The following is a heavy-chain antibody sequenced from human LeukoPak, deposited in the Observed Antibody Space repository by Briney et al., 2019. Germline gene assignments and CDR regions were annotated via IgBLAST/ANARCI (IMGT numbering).Heavy chain of an antibody. V-gene: IGHV3-30*02. CDR2: IWTDGSKK. Sequence: GGSLRLSCAASGFVFNNYGMHWVRQAPGKGLEWVAVIWTDGSKKSYADSVKGRFTFTRDNSKNMLYLQMDSLRPEDTAVYYCAKNDPDSSEDWGQGTLVTVSS. J-gene: IGHJ4*02. CDR1: GFVFNNYG. D-gene: IGHD3-22*01. CDR3: AKNDPDSSED.